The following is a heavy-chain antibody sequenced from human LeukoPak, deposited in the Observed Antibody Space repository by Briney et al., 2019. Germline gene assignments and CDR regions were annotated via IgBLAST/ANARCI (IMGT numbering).Heavy chain of an antibody. CDR1: GFTFSSYA. J-gene: IGHJ6*02. Sequence: GGSLRLSCAASGFTFSSYAMHWIRQAPGKGLEWVAVISYGGSNKYYADSVKGRFTISRDNSKNTLYLQMNSLRAEDTAVYYCARDRIVQLWLRDYYYGMDVWGQGTTVTVSS. D-gene: IGHD5-18*01. CDR2: ISYGGSNK. V-gene: IGHV3-30*04. CDR3: ARDRIVQLWLRDYYYGMDV.